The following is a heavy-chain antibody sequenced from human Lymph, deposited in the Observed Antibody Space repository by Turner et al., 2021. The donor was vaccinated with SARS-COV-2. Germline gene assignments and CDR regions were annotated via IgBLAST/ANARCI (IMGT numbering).Heavy chain of an antibody. J-gene: IGHJ4*02. V-gene: IGHV3-30*04. CDR2: ISYDGSNK. Sequence: QVQLVESGGGVVLPGRSFILSCAASGFTFSSYAMHWVRQAPGKGLEWVAVISYDGSNKYYADSVKGRFTISRDNSKNTLYLQVNSLRAEDTAVFYCATLFTIPYYSDSSGYYTDYWGQGTLVTVSS. CDR3: ATLFTIPYYSDSSGYYTDY. D-gene: IGHD3-22*01. CDR1: GFTFSSYA.